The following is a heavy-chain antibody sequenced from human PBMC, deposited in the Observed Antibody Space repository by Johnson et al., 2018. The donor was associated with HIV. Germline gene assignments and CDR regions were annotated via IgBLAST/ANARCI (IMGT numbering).Heavy chain of an antibody. CDR1: GFTFSSYA. D-gene: IGHD7-27*01. J-gene: IGHJ3*02. CDR2: ISYDGSNK. V-gene: IGHV3-30*14. CDR3: ARVGLTGAQTGDAFDI. Sequence: QVQLVESGGGVVQPGRSLGLSCAASGFTFSSYAMHWVRQAPGKGLEWVAVISYDGSNKYYADSVKGRFTIPRDNSKNTLYLQMNSLRAEDTAVYYCARVGLTGAQTGDAFDIWGQGTMVTVSS.